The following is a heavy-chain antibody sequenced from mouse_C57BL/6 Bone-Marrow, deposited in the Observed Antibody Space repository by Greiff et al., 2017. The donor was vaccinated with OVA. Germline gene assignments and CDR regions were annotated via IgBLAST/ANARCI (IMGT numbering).Heavy chain of an antibody. Sequence: QVQLKESGPGLVAPSQSLSITCTVSGFSLTSYAISWVRQPPGKGLEWLGVIWTGGGTNYNSALKSRLSISKDNSKSQVFLKMNSLQTDDTARYYCARMIPLGYYGSRDWYFDVWGTGTTVTVSS. CDR1: GFSLTSYA. J-gene: IGHJ1*03. D-gene: IGHD1-1*01. CDR2: IWTGGGT. CDR3: ARMIPLGYYGSRDWYFDV. V-gene: IGHV2-9-1*01.